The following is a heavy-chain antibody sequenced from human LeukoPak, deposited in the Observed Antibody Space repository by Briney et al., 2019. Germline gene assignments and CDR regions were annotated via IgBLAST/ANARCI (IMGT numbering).Heavy chain of an antibody. CDR3: AKHGGRYFDS. V-gene: IGHV4/OR15-8*01. CDR1: GGSISTNTW. Sequence: PSETLSLTCAVSGGSISTNTWWSWVRQPPGKGLEWIGQTSHDGNADYTPSLKSRVTISVDRSKNQLSPKLNSVTAADSAVYYCAKHGGRYFDSWGRGTLVTVSS. J-gene: IGHJ4*02. D-gene: IGHD4-23*01. CDR2: TSHDGNA.